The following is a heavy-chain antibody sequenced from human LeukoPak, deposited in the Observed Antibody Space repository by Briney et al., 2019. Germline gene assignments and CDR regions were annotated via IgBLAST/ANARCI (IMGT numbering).Heavy chain of an antibody. CDR1: GFTFISYA. V-gene: IGHV3-23*01. D-gene: IGHD1-26*01. Sequence: GGSLRLSCAASGFTFISYAMSWVGQAPGKGLEWVSAISGSGGSTYDSDSVKGRFTISRDNSKNTLYLQMNSLRAEDTAVYYCASGPEIYLGAPGLFDYWGQGTLVTVSS. CDR3: ASGPEIYLGAPGLFDY. J-gene: IGHJ4*02. CDR2: ISGSGGST.